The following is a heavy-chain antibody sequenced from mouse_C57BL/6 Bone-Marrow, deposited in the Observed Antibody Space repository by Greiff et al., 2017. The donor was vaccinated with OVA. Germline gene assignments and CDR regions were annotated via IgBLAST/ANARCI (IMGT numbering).Heavy chain of an antibody. CDR3: TTYGYYVAWFAY. D-gene: IGHD2-3*01. J-gene: IGHJ3*01. V-gene: IGHV14-4*01. CDR1: GFNIKDDY. Sequence: EVKLMESGAELVRPGASVKLSCTASGFNIKDDYMHWVKQRPEQGLEWIGWIDPENGDTEYASKFQGKATITADTSSNTAYLQLSSLTSEDTAVYYCTTYGYYVAWFAYWGQGTLVTVSA. CDR2: IDPENGDT.